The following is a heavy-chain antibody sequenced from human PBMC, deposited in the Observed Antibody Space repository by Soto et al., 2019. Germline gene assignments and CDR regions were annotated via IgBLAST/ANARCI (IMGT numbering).Heavy chain of an antibody. V-gene: IGHV1-69*02. CDR1: GGTFSSYT. Sequence: QVQLVQSGAEVKKPGSSVKVSCKASGGTFSSYTISWVRQAPGQGLEWMGRIIPILGIANYAQKFQGRVTSPADKSTSPAYMELSSLRSEDTDVYYCARLLTNDYWGQGTLVTVSS. CDR2: IIPILGIA. D-gene: IGHD3-10*01. J-gene: IGHJ4*02. CDR3: ARLLTNDY.